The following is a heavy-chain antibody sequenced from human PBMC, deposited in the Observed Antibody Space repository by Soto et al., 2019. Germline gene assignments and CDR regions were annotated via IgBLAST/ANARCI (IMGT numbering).Heavy chain of an antibody. D-gene: IGHD4-17*01. CDR1: GFTFSSYG. V-gene: IGHV3-33*01. CDR3: ARDRVGYGDYVDAFDI. J-gene: IGHJ3*02. Sequence: QVQLVESGGGVVQPGRSLRLSCAASGFTFSSYGMHWVRQAPGKGLEWVAVIWYDGSNKYYADSVKGRFTISRDNYKNTLYLQMNSLRAEDTAVYYCARDRVGYGDYVDAFDIWGQGTMVTVSS. CDR2: IWYDGSNK.